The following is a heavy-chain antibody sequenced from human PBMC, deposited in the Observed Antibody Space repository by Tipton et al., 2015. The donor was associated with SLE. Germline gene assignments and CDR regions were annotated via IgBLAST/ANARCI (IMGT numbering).Heavy chain of an antibody. J-gene: IGHJ6*02. CDR3: AREGFNYGRLGMDV. V-gene: IGHV4-34*01. Sequence: TLSLTCAVYGGSFSGYYWSWIRQPPGKGLEWIGEIYHSGSTNYNPSLKSRVTISVDKSKNQFSLKLSSVTAADTAVYYCAREGFNYGRLGMDVWGQGTTVTVSS. CDR2: IYHSGST. CDR1: GGSFSGYY. D-gene: IGHD3-10*02.